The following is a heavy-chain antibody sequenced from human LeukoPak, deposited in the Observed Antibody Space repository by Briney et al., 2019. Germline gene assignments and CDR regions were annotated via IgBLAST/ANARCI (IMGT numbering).Heavy chain of an antibody. V-gene: IGHV3-23*01. CDR2: ISGSGGST. CDR1: GFTFSSYA. Sequence: GGSLRLSCAASGFTFSSYAMSWVRQAPGKGLEWVSAISGSGGSTYYADSVKGRFTISRDNSKNTLYLQMNSLRAEDTAVYYCAKDSSPSIWGWPVYFDYWGQGTLVTVSS. J-gene: IGHJ4*02. D-gene: IGHD7-27*01. CDR3: AKDSSPSIWGWPVYFDY.